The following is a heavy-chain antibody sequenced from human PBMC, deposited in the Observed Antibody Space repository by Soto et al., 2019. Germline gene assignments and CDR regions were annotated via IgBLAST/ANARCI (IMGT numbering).Heavy chain of an antibody. V-gene: IGHV2-5*02. CDR2: IYWDDDK. D-gene: IGHD2-15*01. Sequence: QITLKESGPTLVKPTQTLTLTCTFSGFSLSTSGVGVAWIRQPPGKALEWLALIYWDDDKRYRPSLESRLTITKDTYKHQVVLTMTNMDSVDTATYYCAYLACSGGSCYWFSFSGMDVWGQGTTVTVSS. CDR1: GFSLSTSGVG. J-gene: IGHJ6*02. CDR3: AYLACSGGSCYWFSFSGMDV.